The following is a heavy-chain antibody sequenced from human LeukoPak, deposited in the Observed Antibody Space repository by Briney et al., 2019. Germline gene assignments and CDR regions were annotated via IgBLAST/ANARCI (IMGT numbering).Heavy chain of an antibody. CDR3: ARDLGCGGDCYSFDY. CDR1: GYTFTSYY. V-gene: IGHV1-46*01. D-gene: IGHD2-21*02. J-gene: IGHJ4*02. Sequence: ASVKVSCKASGYTFTSYYMHWVRQAPGQGLEWMGIINPSGGSTSYAQKFQGRVTMTRDMSTSTVYMELSSLRSEDTAVYYCARDLGCGGDCYSFDYWGQGTLVTVSS. CDR2: INPSGGST.